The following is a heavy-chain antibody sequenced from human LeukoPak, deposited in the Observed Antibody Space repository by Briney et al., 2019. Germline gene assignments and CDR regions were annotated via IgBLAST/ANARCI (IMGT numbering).Heavy chain of an antibody. Sequence: GGSLRLSCAASGFIFSNFATTWVRQAPGKGLEWVSGISGGVDPTFYADSVKGRFTISRDNSKNMLYLQMNNLRDEDSAIYYCAKGAFGIIIGNLEYWGRGTLVTVSS. V-gene: IGHV3-23*01. CDR2: ISGGVDPT. CDR1: GFIFSNFA. D-gene: IGHD3-3*01. CDR3: AKGAFGIIIGNLEY. J-gene: IGHJ4*02.